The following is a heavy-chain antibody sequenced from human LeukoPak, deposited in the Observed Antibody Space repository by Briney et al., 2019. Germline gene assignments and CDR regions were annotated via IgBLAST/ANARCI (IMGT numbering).Heavy chain of an antibody. CDR1: GGSISSGDYY. CDR2: IYYSGST. Sequence: SETLSLTCTVSGGSISSGDYYWSWIRQPPGKGLEWIGYIYYSGSTYYNPSLKSRVTISVDTSKNQFSLKLSSVTAADTAVYYRARGVVVVPAALDAFDIWGQGTMVTVSS. D-gene: IGHD2-2*01. V-gene: IGHV4-30-4*01. CDR3: ARGVVVVPAALDAFDI. J-gene: IGHJ3*02.